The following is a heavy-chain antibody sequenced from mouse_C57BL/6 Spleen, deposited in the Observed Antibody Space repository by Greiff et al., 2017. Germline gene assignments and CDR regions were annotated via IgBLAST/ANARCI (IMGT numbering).Heavy chain of an antibody. Sequence: VQLKESGPELVKPGASVKMSCKASGYTFTDYNMHWVKQSHGKSLEWIGYINPNNGGTSYNQKFKGKATLTVNKSSSTAYMELRSLTSEDSAVYYCARGGKNYDYVPFAYWGQGTLVTVSA. CDR2: INPNNGGT. CDR3: ARGGKNYDYVPFAY. D-gene: IGHD2-4*01. CDR1: GYTFTDYN. V-gene: IGHV1-22*01. J-gene: IGHJ3*01.